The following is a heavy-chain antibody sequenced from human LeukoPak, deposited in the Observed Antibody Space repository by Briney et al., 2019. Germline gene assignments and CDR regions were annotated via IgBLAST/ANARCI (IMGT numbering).Heavy chain of an antibody. CDR3: ARDPLGCSGGSCYSGLYYYYGMDV. CDR2: IYYSGST. Sequence: PSETLSLTCTVSGGSVSSGSYYWSWIRQPPGKGLEWIGYIYYSGSTYYNPSLKSRVTISVDTSKNQFSLKLSSVTAADTAVYYCARDPLGCSGGSCYSGLYYYYGMDVWGQGTTVTVSS. CDR1: GGSVSSGSYY. J-gene: IGHJ6*02. V-gene: IGHV4-30-4*08. D-gene: IGHD2-15*01.